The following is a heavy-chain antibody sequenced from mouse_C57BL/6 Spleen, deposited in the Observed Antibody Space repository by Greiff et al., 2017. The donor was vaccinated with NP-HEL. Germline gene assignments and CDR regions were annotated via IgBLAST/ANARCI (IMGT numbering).Heavy chain of an antibody. CDR1: GYTFTSYT. J-gene: IGHJ4*01. CDR3: ARSPYYYGSSSYAMDY. Sequence: QVQLKESGAELARPGASVKMSCKASGYTFTSYTMHWVKQRPGQGLEWIGYINPSSGYTKYNQKFKDKATLTADKSSSTAYMQLSSLTSEDSAVYYCARSPYYYGSSSYAMDYWGQGTSVTVSS. V-gene: IGHV1-4*01. CDR2: INPSSGYT. D-gene: IGHD1-1*01.